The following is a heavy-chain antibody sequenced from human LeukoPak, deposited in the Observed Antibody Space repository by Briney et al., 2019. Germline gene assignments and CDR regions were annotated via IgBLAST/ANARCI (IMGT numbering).Heavy chain of an antibody. V-gene: IGHV1-3*01. CDR1: GYTFTSYA. Sequence: ASVKVSCKASGYTFTSYAMHWVRQAPGQRLEWMGWINAGNGNTKYSQKFQGRVTITRDTSASTAYMELSSLRSEDTAVYYCARDSITMIVVVHEPSTFDYWGQGTLVTVSS. CDR3: ARDSITMIVVVHEPSTFDY. J-gene: IGHJ4*02. D-gene: IGHD3-22*01. CDR2: INAGNGNT.